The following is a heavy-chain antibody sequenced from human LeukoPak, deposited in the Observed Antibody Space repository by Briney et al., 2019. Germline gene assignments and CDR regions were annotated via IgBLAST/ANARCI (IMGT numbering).Heavy chain of an antibody. CDR1: GFTFSSYY. Sequence: PGGSLRLFCAVSGFTFSSYYVNCVRQAPGKGLEWVSSISSSSSYIYYADSVKGRFTISRDNAKNSLYLQMNSLRAEDTAVYYCARDPYYGPNSFDNWGAGRLVTVSS. V-gene: IGHV3-21*01. CDR2: ISSSSSYI. D-gene: IGHD4-17*01. CDR3: ARDPYYGPNSFDN. J-gene: IGHJ4*03.